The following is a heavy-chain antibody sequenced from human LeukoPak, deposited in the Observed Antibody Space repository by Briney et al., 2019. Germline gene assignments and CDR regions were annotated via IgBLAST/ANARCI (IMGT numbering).Heavy chain of an antibody. J-gene: IGHJ4*02. D-gene: IGHD5-12*01. Sequence: SETLSLTCSVSGGSVSSHYWTWIRQPPGKGLEWIGYIYYTGSTNYNPSLKSRVTLSLATSKTQFSLKLSSVTAADTAVYYCTRAQYGYAFHYWGQGALVTVSS. CDR2: IYYTGST. V-gene: IGHV4-59*02. CDR3: TRAQYGYAFHY. CDR1: GGSVSSHY.